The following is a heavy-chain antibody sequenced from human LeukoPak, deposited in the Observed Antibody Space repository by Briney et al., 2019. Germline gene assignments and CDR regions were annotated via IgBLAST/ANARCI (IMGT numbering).Heavy chain of an antibody. Sequence: PGGSLRLSCATSGFTFKNYGMHWVRQAPGKGLEWVAVIWYDGSQKYYGESVKGRFTISRDDPKRTLYLQMDSLRHEDTAVYYCAGDERSKFLDLWGQGTLVIVSS. J-gene: IGHJ4*02. CDR3: AGDERSKFLDL. D-gene: IGHD2-21*01. CDR1: GFTFKNYG. CDR2: IWYDGSQK. V-gene: IGHV3-33*01.